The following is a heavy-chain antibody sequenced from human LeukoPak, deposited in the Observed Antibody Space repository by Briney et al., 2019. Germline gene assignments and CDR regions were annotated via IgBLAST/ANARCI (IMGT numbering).Heavy chain of an antibody. CDR3: ATALWGYSGYGGARY. J-gene: IGHJ4*02. CDR1: GYTLTELS. V-gene: IGHV1-24*01. Sequence: ASVKVSCKVSGYTLTELSMHWVRQAPGKGLEWMGGFDPEDGETIYAQKFQGRVTMTEDTSTDTAYMELSSLRSEDTTVYYCATALWGYSGYGGARYWGQGTLVTVSS. D-gene: IGHD5-12*01. CDR2: FDPEDGET.